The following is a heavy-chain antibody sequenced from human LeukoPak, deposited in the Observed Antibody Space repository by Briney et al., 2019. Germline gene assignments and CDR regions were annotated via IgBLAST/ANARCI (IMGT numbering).Heavy chain of an antibody. J-gene: IGHJ5*02. CDR1: GGSLSSYY. CDR3: ARDQLVVVPAANNWFDP. Sequence: SETLSLTCTGSGGSLSSYYWSWLRQPAGKGLEGIGRSYTSGSTNYNPSLKSRVAMSVDTSKNQFSLKLSSVTAADTAVYYCARDQLVVVPAANNWFDPWGQGTLVTVSS. CDR2: SYTSGST. V-gene: IGHV4-4*07. D-gene: IGHD2-2*01.